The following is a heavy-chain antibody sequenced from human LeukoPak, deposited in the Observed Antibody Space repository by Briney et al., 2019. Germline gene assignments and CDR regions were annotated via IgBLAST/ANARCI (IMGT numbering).Heavy chain of an antibody. J-gene: IGHJ4*02. CDR3: AKASLRYFDWFSDY. Sequence: GGSLRLSCAASGFTFSSYWMTWVRQAPGKGLEWVAVISYDGSNKYYADSVKGRFTISRDNSRNTLHLQMNSLRAEDTALYSCAKASLRYFDWFSDYWGQGTLVTVSS. D-gene: IGHD3-9*01. CDR1: GFTFSSYW. V-gene: IGHV3-30*18. CDR2: ISYDGSNK.